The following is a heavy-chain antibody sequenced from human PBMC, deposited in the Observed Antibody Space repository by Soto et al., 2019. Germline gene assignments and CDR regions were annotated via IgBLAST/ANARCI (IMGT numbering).Heavy chain of an antibody. CDR2: IWYDGSNK. CDR1: GFTFISYG. D-gene: IGHD3-10*01. V-gene: IGHV3-33*01. Sequence: PGGSLRLSCAASGFTFISYGMHWVRQAPGKGLEWVAVIWYDGSNKYYADSVKGRFTISRDNSKNTLYLQMNSLRAEDTAVYYCARGGTMVRGAQFIYYGMDVWGQGTTVTVSS. J-gene: IGHJ6*02. CDR3: ARGGTMVRGAQFIYYGMDV.